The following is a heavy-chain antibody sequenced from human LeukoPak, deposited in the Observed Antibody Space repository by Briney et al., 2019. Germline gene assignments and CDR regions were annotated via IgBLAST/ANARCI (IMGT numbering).Heavy chain of an antibody. CDR3: ARNPWRWLQLSVDY. CDR2: IIPILGIA. D-gene: IGHD5-12*01. J-gene: IGHJ4*02. V-gene: IGHV1-69*04. Sequence: SVKVSCKASGGTFSSYAISWVRQAPGQGLEWMGRIIPILGIANYAQKFQGRVTMTEDTSTDTAYMELSSLRSEDTAVYYCARNPWRWLQLSVDYWGQGTLVTVSS. CDR1: GGTFSSYA.